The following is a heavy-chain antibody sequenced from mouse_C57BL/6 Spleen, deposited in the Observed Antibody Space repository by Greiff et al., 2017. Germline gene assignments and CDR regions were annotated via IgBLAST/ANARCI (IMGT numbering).Heavy chain of an antibody. V-gene: IGHV1-50*01. CDR2: IDPSDSYT. CDR3: ARGAQAKEALFDY. J-gene: IGHJ2*01. CDR1: GYTFTSYW. D-gene: IGHD3-2*02. Sequence: QVQLQQPGAELVKPGASVKLSCKASGYTFTSYWMQWVKQRPGQGLEWIGEIDPSDSYTNYNQKFKGKATLTVDTSSSTAYMQLSSLTSEDSAVYYCARGAQAKEALFDYWGQGTTLTVSS.